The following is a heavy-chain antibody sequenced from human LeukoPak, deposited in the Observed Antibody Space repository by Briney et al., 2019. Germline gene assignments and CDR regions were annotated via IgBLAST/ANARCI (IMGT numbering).Heavy chain of an antibody. D-gene: IGHD3-10*01. CDR2: IYFSGST. V-gene: IGHV4-59*08. J-gene: IGHJ4*02. CDR3: ASNYYGSGSLDY. Sequence: SETLSLTCTVSGRSISSYYWSWVRQPPGKGLEWIGYIYFSGSTNYNPSRKSRVTISEDTSKTQFSLKLSSVTAADTAVYYCASNYYGSGSLDYWGQGTLVTVSS. CDR1: GRSISSYY.